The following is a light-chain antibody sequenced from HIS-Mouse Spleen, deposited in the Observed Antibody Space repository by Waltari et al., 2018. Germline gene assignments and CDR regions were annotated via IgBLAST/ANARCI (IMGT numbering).Light chain of an antibody. J-gene: IGLJ2*01. CDR2: EDN. CDR1: SGSIASNY. Sequence: NFMLTQPHSVSESPGKTVTISCTRSSGSIASNYVQWYQQRPGSAPTTVIYEDNQRPPGVPDRFSGALDSSSNSASLTISGLKTEDEADYYCQSYDSSNVVFGGGTKLTVL. V-gene: IGLV6-57*04. CDR3: QSYDSSNVV.